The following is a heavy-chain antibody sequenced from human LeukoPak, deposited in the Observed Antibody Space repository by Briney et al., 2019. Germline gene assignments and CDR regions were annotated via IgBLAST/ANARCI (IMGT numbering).Heavy chain of an antibody. J-gene: IGHJ6*03. CDR3: ARGVEAPGTYYYYYMDV. V-gene: IGHV4-34*01. CDR2: INHSGST. Sequence: TSETLSLTCAVYGGSFSGYYWSWIRQPPGKGLEWIGEINHSGSTNYNLSLKSRVTISVDTSKNQFSLKLSSVTAADTAVYYCARGVEAPGTYYYYYMDVWGKGTTVTVSS. CDR1: GGSFSGYY. D-gene: IGHD1-1*01.